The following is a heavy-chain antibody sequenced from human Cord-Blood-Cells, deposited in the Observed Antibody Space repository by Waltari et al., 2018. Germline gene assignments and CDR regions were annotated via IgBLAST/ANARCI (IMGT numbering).Heavy chain of an antibody. Sequence: QVQLVQSGAEVKKPGASVKVSCKVSGYNLTDLSLHWARQAPGKGLEWMGGFDPEDGEKIYAQKFQGRVTMTEDTSTDTAHMELSSLRSEDTAVYYCATADQTYYYGSGSLYYFDYWGQGTLVTVSS. D-gene: IGHD3-10*01. J-gene: IGHJ4*02. CDR3: ATADQTYYYGSGSLYYFDY. CDR1: GYNLTDLS. CDR2: FDPEDGEK. V-gene: IGHV1-24*01.